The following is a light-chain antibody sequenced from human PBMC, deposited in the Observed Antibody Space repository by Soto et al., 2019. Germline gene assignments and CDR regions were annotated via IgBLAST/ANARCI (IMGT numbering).Light chain of an antibody. CDR1: PGISNH. V-gene: IGKV1-16*01. Sequence: IQMNQSPSSLSAYVGARVTITCRASPGISNHLVWFQQNPEKAPKSLIYSASSLQSGVQSRFSGSGYGRDFTLTISSLQPEDFATDYCQHYDSYPRTFGQGTEVEFK. CDR3: QHYDSYPRT. J-gene: IGKJ1*01. CDR2: SAS.